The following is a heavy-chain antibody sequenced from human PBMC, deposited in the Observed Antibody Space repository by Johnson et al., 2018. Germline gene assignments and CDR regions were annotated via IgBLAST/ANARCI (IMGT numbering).Heavy chain of an antibody. Sequence: QVQLQESGPGLVKPSQTLSLTCSISGGSVSSGSYYWSWIRQPAGKGLEWIGRIYTSGLSNYNPSLKSRVPMLLDTSKNQFSLTLGSVTAADTAVDFCARTLVSWTTESCDSGFGFDFWGQGTMVTVSS. CDR3: ARTLVSWTTESCDSGFGFDF. J-gene: IGHJ3*01. CDR2: IYTSGLS. D-gene: IGHD3/OR15-3a*01. V-gene: IGHV4-61*02. CDR1: GGSVSSGSYY.